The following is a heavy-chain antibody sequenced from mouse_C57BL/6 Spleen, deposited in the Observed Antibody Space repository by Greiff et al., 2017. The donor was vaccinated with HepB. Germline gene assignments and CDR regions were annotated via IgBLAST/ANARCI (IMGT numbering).Heavy chain of an antibody. J-gene: IGHJ4*01. CDR3: ARSGGLYDYDAMGY. CDR2: MYPGDGDT. Sequence: QVQLQQSGPELVKPGASVKISCKASGYAFSSSWMNWVKQRPGKGLEWIGRMYPGDGDTNYNGKFKGKATLTADKSSSTAYMQLSSLTCEDSAVYFCARSGGLYDYDAMGYWGQGTSVTVSS. CDR1: GYAFSSSW. V-gene: IGHV1-82*01. D-gene: IGHD1-3*01.